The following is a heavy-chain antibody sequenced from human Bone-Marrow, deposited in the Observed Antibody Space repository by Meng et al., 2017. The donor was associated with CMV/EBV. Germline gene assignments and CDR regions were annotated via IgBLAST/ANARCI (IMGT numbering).Heavy chain of an antibody. CDR3: ARVGYDSSGYMFDY. CDR2: INPNSGGT. J-gene: IGHJ4*02. D-gene: IGHD3-22*01. CDR1: GYTFTGYY. Sequence: ASVKVSCKASGYTFTGYYMHWVRQAPGQGLEWMGWINPNSGGTNYAQKFQGRVTMTRDTSISTAYMELSRLRSDDTAVYYCARVGYDSSGYMFDYWGQGTLVTVSS. V-gene: IGHV1-2*02.